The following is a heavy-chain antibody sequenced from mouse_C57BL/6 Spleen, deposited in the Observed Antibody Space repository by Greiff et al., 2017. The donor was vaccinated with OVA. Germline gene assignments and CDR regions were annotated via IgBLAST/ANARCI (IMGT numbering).Heavy chain of an antibody. CDR1: GYSITSDY. J-gene: IGHJ4*01. V-gene: IGHV3-8*01. D-gene: IGHD3-2*02. Sequence: VQLQQSGPGLAKPSQTLSLTCSVTGYSITSDYWHWIRKFPGHKLEYMGYISYSGSTYYNPSLNSRISITRDTSKNQYYLQLNSVTTEDTATYYCARSQATYGAMDYWGQGTSVTVSS. CDR2: ISYSGST. CDR3: ARSQATYGAMDY.